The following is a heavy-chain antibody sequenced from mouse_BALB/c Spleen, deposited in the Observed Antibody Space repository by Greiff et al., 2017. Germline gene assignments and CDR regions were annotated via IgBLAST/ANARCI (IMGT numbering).Heavy chain of an antibody. CDR1: GYTFTNYW. J-gene: IGHJ2*01. V-gene: IGHV1-63*02. D-gene: IGHD1-1*01. CDR3: ARITTVVSTGDY. CDR2: IYPGGGYT. Sequence: QVQLQQSGAELVRPGTSVKISCKASGYTFTNYWLGWVKQRPGHGLEWIGDIYPGGGYTNYNEKFKGKATLTADTSSSTAYMQLSSLTSEDSAVYFCARITTVVSTGDYWGQGTTLTVSS.